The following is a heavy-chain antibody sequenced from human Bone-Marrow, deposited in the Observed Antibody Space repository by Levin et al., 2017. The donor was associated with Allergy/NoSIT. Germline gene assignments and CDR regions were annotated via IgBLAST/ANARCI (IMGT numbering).Heavy chain of an antibody. J-gene: IGHJ4*02. Sequence: PGGSLRLSCAASGFTFGSFGMHWVRQAPGKGLEWVAVISYDGTKKYYADSVKGRFTISRDNSKNALYLQMNSLRPEDTAIFYCAKLLTIFGASPPCDFWGQGALVTVSS. CDR3: AKLLTIFGASPPCDF. CDR1: GFTFGSFG. V-gene: IGHV3-30*18. D-gene: IGHD3-9*01. CDR2: ISYDGTKK.